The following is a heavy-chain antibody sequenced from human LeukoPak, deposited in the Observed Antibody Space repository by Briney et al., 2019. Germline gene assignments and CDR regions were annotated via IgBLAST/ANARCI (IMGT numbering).Heavy chain of an antibody. D-gene: IGHD2-21*02. CDR3: ARVPCGGDCHGDQNNAFDI. Sequence: ASVKVSCKASGGTFSSYAISWVRQATGQGLEWMGWMNPNSGNTGYAQKFQGRVTMTRNTSISTAYMELSSLRSEDTAVYYCARVPCGGDCHGDQNNAFDIWGQGTMVTVSS. V-gene: IGHV1-8*02. J-gene: IGHJ3*02. CDR2: MNPNSGNT. CDR1: GGTFSSYA.